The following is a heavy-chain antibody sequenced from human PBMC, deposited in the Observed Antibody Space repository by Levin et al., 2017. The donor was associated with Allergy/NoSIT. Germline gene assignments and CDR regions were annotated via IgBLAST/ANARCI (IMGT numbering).Heavy chain of an antibody. V-gene: IGHV1-18*01. J-gene: IGHJ6*02. CDR3: ARDLSYYDFWSGYYTPSYGMDV. CDR1: GYTFTSYG. CDR2: ISAYNGNT. Sequence: ASVKVSCKASGYTFTSYGISWVRQAPGQGLEWMGWISAYNGNTNYAQKLQGRVTMTTDTSTSTAYMELRSLRSDDTAVYYCARDLSYYDFWSGYYTPSYGMDVWGQGTTVTVSS. D-gene: IGHD3-3*01.